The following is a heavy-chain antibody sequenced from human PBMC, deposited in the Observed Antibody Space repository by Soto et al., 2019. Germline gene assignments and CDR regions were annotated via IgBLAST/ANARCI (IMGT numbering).Heavy chain of an antibody. V-gene: IGHV3-7*05. Sequence: GGSLRLSCAASGFTFSSYWMSWVRQAPGKGLEWVANIKQDGSEKYYVDSVRGRFTISRDNAKNSLYLQMNSLRSDDTAVYYCARLFGSSGWYWYFDLWGRGTLVTVSS. J-gene: IGHJ2*01. CDR2: IKQDGSEK. CDR3: ARLFGSSGWYWYFDL. D-gene: IGHD6-19*01. CDR1: GFTFSSYW.